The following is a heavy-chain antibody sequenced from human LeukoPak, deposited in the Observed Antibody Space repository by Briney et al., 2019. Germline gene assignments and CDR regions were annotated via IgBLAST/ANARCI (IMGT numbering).Heavy chain of an antibody. CDR1: GYTFTSYD. Sequence: ASVKVSCKASGYTFTSYDINWVRQATGQGLEWMGIINPSGGSTSYAQKFQGRVTMTRDTSTSTVYMELSSLRSEDTAVYYCAVGLLRYFDWYLDYWGQGTLVTVSS. D-gene: IGHD3-9*01. V-gene: IGHV1-46*03. J-gene: IGHJ4*02. CDR3: AVGLLRYFDWYLDY. CDR2: INPSGGST.